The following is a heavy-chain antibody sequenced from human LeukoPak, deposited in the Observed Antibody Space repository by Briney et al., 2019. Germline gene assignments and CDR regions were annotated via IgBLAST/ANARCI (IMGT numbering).Heavy chain of an antibody. CDR3: ARAGGVKTAALDLDY. CDR1: GGSISDYS. V-gene: IGHV4-59*01. J-gene: IGHJ4*02. D-gene: IGHD6-25*01. Sequence: SETLSLTCTVSGGSISDYSWSWIRQPPGKGLEWIGNIYYSGSANHNPSLKSRVTISRDTSRNQFSLKLTSVTTADTAVYYCARAGGVKTAALDLDYWGQGTLVTVSS. CDR2: IYYSGSA.